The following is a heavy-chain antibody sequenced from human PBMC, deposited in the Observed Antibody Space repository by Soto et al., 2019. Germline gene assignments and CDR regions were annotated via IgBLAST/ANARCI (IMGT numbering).Heavy chain of an antibody. Sequence: TLSLTCTVSGGSISSSSYYWGWIRQPPGKGLEWIGSIYYSGSTYYNPSLKSRVTISVDTSKNQFSLKLSSVTAADTAVYYCARLGPGIDYWGQGTLVTVSS. J-gene: IGHJ4*02. V-gene: IGHV4-39*01. CDR2: IYYSGST. CDR1: GGSISSSSYY. CDR3: ARLGPGIDY. D-gene: IGHD1-26*01.